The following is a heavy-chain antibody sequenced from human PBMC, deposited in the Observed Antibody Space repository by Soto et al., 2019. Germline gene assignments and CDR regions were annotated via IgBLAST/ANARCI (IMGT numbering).Heavy chain of an antibody. Sequence: QVQLVQSGAEVKKPGSSVKVSCKASGGSLSNYGISWVRQAPGQGLEWMGGIIPVFGTANYAQKFQGRVTITADEXTXXXYMXVTXLXXXXTAVXXCXRXDATKIVVTTYYAMDVWGQGTTVTVSS. V-gene: IGHV1-69*12. D-gene: IGHD3-10*01. J-gene: IGHJ6*02. CDR2: IIPVFGTA. CDR3: XRXDATKIVVTTYYAMDV. CDR1: GGSLSNYG.